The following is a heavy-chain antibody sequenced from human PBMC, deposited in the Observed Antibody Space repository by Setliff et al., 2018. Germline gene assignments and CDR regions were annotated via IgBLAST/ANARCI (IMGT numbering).Heavy chain of an antibody. CDR2: ISGSGDST. Sequence: GGSLRLSCAASGFTFSGYAMTWVRQAPGKGLEWVSAISGSGDSTFYADSVKGRFTISRDNSKNTLYLQMNSLTAEDTAVYYCVKDVVGYSSTWPKRDYFDYWGQGTLVTVSS. CDR1: GFTFSGYA. V-gene: IGHV3-23*01. D-gene: IGHD6-13*01. J-gene: IGHJ4*02. CDR3: VKDVVGYSSTWPKRDYFDY.